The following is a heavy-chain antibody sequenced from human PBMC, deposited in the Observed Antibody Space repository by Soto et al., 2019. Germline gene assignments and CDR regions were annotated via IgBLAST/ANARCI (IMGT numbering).Heavy chain of an antibody. CDR2: LFSSGTT. V-gene: IGHV4-39*01. J-gene: IGHJ3*02. D-gene: IGHD3-10*01. CDR3: ARHRLNRGAFDDFDI. Sequence: SETLSLTCTVSRGSFSSSYYYWAWIRQPPGKGLEWIGSLFSSGTTFYNPSLKSRVTTSVDTSRNQFSLKLISVTAADTAVYYCARHRLNRGAFDDFDIWGQGTMVTVS. CDR1: RGSFSSSYYY.